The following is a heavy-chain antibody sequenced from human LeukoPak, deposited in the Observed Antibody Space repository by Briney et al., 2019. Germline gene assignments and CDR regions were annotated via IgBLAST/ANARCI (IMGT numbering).Heavy chain of an antibody. CDR3: AKGHDYYGSGSPNFDY. Sequence: PGGSLRLSCAASGFTFSSYGMHWVRQAPGKGLEWVAVISYDGSNKYYADSVKGRFTISRDNSKNTLHLQMNSLRAEDTAVYYCAKGHDYYGSGSPNFDYWGQGTLVTVSS. CDR1: GFTFSSYG. J-gene: IGHJ4*02. CDR2: ISYDGSNK. D-gene: IGHD3-10*01. V-gene: IGHV3-30*18.